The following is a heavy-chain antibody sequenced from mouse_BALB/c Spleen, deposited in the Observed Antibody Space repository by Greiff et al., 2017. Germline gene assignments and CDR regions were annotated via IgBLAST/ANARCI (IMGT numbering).Heavy chain of an antibody. Sequence: EVKLMESGGGLVKPGGSLKLSCAASGFTFSSYAMSWVRQTPEKRLEWVASISSGGSTYYPDSVKGRFTISRDNARNILYLQMSSLRSDDTAMYYYAIGGLRLLFDYWGQGTTLTVSA. D-gene: IGHD1-2*01. J-gene: IGHJ2*01. V-gene: IGHV5-6-5*01. CDR1: GFTFSSYA. CDR2: ISSGGST. CDR3: AIGGLRLLFDY.